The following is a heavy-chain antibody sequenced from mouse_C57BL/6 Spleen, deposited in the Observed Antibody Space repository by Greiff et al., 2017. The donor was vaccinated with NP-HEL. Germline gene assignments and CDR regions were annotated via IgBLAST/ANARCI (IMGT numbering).Heavy chain of an antibody. J-gene: IGHJ3*01. Sequence: QVQLQQSGAELVRPGASVKLSCKASGYTFTDYYINWVKQRPGQGLEWIARIYPGSGNTYYNEKFKGKATLTADKSSSTAYLQLSSLTSEDSAVYFCAFYDVYYAWFAYWGQGTLVTVSA. CDR2: IYPGSGNT. CDR3: AFYDVYYAWFAY. V-gene: IGHV1-76*01. D-gene: IGHD2-3*01. CDR1: GYTFTDYY.